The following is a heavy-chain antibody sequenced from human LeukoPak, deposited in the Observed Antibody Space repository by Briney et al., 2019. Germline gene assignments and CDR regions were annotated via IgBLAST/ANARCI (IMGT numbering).Heavy chain of an antibody. CDR1: GFTFSSFA. J-gene: IGHJ3*02. V-gene: IGHV3-23*01. CDR3: AKFGSGWYYGASDI. D-gene: IGHD6-19*01. Sequence: GESLRLSCAASGFTFSSFAMSRVPQAPGQGREGVSGISSSGGSTYYADAVKGRFTISRDNSKNTLFLQMNSLRAEDTAVYYCAKFGSGWYYGASDIWGQGTMATISA. CDR2: ISSSGGST.